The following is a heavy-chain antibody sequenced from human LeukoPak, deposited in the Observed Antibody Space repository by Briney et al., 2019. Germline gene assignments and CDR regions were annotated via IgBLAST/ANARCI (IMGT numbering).Heavy chain of an antibody. V-gene: IGHV7-4-1*02. Sequence: GASVKVSCKASGYSFTSYGLNWVRQAPGQGLEWMGWININTGNPTYAQGFTGRFVFSLDTSVSTAYLQISSLKAEDTAVYYCARVSGYHWESFYDYWGQGTLVTVSS. CDR3: ARVSGYHWESFYDY. J-gene: IGHJ4*02. CDR2: ININTGNP. D-gene: IGHD5-12*01. CDR1: GYSFTSYG.